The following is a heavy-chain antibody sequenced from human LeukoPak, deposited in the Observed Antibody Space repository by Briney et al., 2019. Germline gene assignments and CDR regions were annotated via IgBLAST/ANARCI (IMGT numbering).Heavy chain of an antibody. CDR3: ATDIVVVPAAMTMIAFDI. CDR2: IYSDGSST. V-gene: IGHV3-74*01. Sequence: PGGSLRLSCAASGFTFSSYWMHWVRQAPGKGLVWVSRIYSDGSSTSYADSVKGRFTISRDNAKNSLYLQMNSLRAEDTAVYYCATDIVVVPAAMTMIAFDIWGQGTMITVSS. CDR1: GFTFSSYW. J-gene: IGHJ3*02. D-gene: IGHD2-2*01.